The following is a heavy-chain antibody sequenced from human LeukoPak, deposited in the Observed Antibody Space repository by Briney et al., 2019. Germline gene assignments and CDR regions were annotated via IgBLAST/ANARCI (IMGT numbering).Heavy chain of an antibody. V-gene: IGHV3-21*01. D-gene: IGHD3-10*01. Sequence: GGSLRLSCAASGFTFSSYSMNWVRQAPGKGLEWVSSISSSSSYIYYADSAKGRFTISRDNAKNSLYLQMNSLRAEDTAVYYCARVPLATRITMVRGVISWFDPWGQGTLVTVSS. CDR1: GFTFSSYS. CDR2: ISSSSSYI. J-gene: IGHJ5*02. CDR3: ARVPLATRITMVRGVISWFDP.